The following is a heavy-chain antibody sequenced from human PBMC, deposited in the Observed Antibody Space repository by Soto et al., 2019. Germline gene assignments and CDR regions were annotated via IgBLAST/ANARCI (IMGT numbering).Heavy chain of an antibody. CDR3: ARDQRSDDYGGNYFDY. CDR1: GGSISSGDYY. CDR2: IYYSGST. Sequence: KSSETLSLTCTVSGGSISSGDYYWSWIRQPPGKGLEWIGYIYYSGSTYYNPSLKSRVTISVDTSKNQFSLKLSSVTAADTAVYYCARDQRSDDYGGNYFDYWGQGTLVTVSS. D-gene: IGHD4-17*01. J-gene: IGHJ4*02. V-gene: IGHV4-30-4*01.